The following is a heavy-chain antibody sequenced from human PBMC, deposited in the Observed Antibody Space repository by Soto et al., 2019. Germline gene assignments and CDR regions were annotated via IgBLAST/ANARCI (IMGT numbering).Heavy chain of an antibody. J-gene: IGHJ6*03. D-gene: IGHD1-1*01. CDR2: ISYSGYA. V-gene: IGHV4-59*08. Sequence: QVQLQESGPGLVKPSETLSLTCTVSGGSFNDYYWNWIRQPPGRGLEWLGYISYSGYANYNPALQWRVTQSVDTSTTHVPLTVTAVTAADTAVYFCARGQPTTECVDGKCFPLAGYFYMDVWGKGTTVTVSS. CDR1: GGSFNDYY. CDR3: ARGQPTTECVDGKCFPLAGYFYMDV.